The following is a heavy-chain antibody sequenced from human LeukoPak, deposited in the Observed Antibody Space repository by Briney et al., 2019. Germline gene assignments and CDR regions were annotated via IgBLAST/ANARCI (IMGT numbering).Heavy chain of an antibody. CDR3: ASFTGDYGSKNYYYGMDV. CDR1: GYTFTSYY. Sequence: ASVKVSCKASGYTFTSYYMHWVRQAPGQGLEWMGIINPSGGSTSYAQEFQGRVTMTRDTSTSTVYMELSSLRSEDTAVYYCASFTGDYGSKNYYYGMDVWGQGTTVTVSS. D-gene: IGHD4-17*01. V-gene: IGHV1-46*01. CDR2: INPSGGST. J-gene: IGHJ6*02.